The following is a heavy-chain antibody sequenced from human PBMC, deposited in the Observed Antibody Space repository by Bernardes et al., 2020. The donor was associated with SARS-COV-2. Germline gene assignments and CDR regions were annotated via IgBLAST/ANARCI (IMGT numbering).Heavy chain of an antibody. V-gene: IGHV3-23*01. CDR1: GFTSINYA. Sequence: GGSLRLSCAGSGFTSINYALTWVRRAPGKGLEWVSSITGGGVSTYYAESVRGRFIISRDNSKNTLYLQMDRLRADDTATYYCARNNAILGRSYYYYGMDVWGQGTTVTVSS. J-gene: IGHJ6*02. D-gene: IGHD3-16*01. CDR2: ITGGGVST. CDR3: ARNNAILGRSYYYYGMDV.